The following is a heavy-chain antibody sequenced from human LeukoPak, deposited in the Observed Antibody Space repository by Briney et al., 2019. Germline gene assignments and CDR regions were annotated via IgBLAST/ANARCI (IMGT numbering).Heavy chain of an antibody. Sequence: ASVKVSCKASGYTFTGYYMHWVRQAPGQGLEWMGWINPNSGGTNYAQKFQGRVTMTRDTSISTAYMELSRLRSDDTAVYYCARGGGLRFLEYSSGPGMDVWGQGTTVTVSS. J-gene: IGHJ6*02. D-gene: IGHD3-3*01. CDR1: GYTFTGYY. CDR2: INPNSGGT. V-gene: IGHV1-2*02. CDR3: ARGGGLRFLEYSSGPGMDV.